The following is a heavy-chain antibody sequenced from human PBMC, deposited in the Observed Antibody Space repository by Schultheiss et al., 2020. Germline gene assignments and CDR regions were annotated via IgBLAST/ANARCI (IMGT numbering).Heavy chain of an antibody. CDR1: GGSISSGDYY. CDR3: ARGVRQWRYIDY. D-gene: IGHD6-19*01. CDR2: MYYSGST. Sequence: SETLSLTCTVAGGSISSGDYYWSWIRQPPGKGLECIGYMYYSGSTHYIPSLKSRVTISVDTSKNKFSLKLSSVTAADTAVYYCARGVRQWRYIDYWGQGTLVTVSS. V-gene: IGHV4-30-4*01. J-gene: IGHJ4*02.